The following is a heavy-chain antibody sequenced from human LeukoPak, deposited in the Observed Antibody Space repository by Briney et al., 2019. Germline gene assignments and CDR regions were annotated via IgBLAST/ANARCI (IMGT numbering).Heavy chain of an antibody. Sequence: GGSLRLSWAASGFTFSSYGMHWVRQAPGKGLEWVAFIRYDGSNKYYADSVKGRFTISRDNSKNTLYLQMNSLRAEDTAVYYCAKVWGSGSYYSSIFDYWGQGTLVTVSS. V-gene: IGHV3-30*02. CDR3: AKVWGSGSYYSSIFDY. J-gene: IGHJ4*02. CDR2: IRYDGSNK. CDR1: GFTFSSYG. D-gene: IGHD3-10*01.